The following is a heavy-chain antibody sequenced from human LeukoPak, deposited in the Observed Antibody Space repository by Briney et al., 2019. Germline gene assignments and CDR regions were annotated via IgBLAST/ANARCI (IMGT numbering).Heavy chain of an antibody. Sequence: PGRSLRLSCAASGFAFSSYGMYWVRQAPGKGLEWVAVISHDGSERYHADSVRGRFTISRDNSKNTLYLIMNTLRAEHTALYYCAKPHFDWLHDAFDIWGQGTMVTVSS. CDR1: GFAFSSYG. V-gene: IGHV3-30*18. CDR3: AKPHFDWLHDAFDI. D-gene: IGHD3-9*01. CDR2: ISHDGSER. J-gene: IGHJ3*02.